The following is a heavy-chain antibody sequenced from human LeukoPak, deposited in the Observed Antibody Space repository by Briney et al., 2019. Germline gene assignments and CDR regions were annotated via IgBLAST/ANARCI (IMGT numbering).Heavy chain of an antibody. J-gene: IGHJ4*02. CDR2: ISYDGSNK. Sequence: PGGSLRLSCAASGFTFSSYAMHWVRQAPGKGLEWVAVISYDGSNKYYADSVKGRFTISRDNSKNTLYLQMNSLRAEDTAVYYCAKDLEGLRYFDWLLYPRFDFDYWGQGTLVTVSS. V-gene: IGHV3-30-3*01. D-gene: IGHD3-9*01. CDR3: AKDLEGLRYFDWLLYPRFDFDY. CDR1: GFTFSSYA.